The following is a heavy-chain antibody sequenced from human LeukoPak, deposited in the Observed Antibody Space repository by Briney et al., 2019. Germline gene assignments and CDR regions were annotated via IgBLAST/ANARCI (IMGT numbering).Heavy chain of an antibody. Sequence: SQTLSLTCAVSGGSISSGGYSWSWIRQPPGKGLEWIGYIYHSGSTYYNPSLKSRVTISVDRSKNQFSLKLSSVTAADTAVYYCARGVTIFGVVNTLVYWGQGTLVTVSS. J-gene: IGHJ4*02. CDR3: ARGVTIFGVVNTLVY. D-gene: IGHD3-3*01. CDR2: IYHSGST. CDR1: GGSISSGGYS. V-gene: IGHV4-30-2*01.